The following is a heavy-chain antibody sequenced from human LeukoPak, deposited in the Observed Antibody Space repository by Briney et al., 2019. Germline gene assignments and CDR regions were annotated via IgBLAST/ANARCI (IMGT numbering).Heavy chain of an antibody. D-gene: IGHD2-15*01. J-gene: IGHJ5*02. Sequence: PSETLSLTCAVYGGSFSGYYWSWIRQPPGKGLEWIGEINHSGSTNYNPSLKSRVTISVDTSKNQFSLKLSSVTAADTAVYYCARGLGRGGPPRLWAKNWFDPWGQGTLVTVSS. V-gene: IGHV4-34*01. CDR3: ARGLGRGGPPRLWAKNWFDP. CDR1: GGSFSGYY. CDR2: INHSGST.